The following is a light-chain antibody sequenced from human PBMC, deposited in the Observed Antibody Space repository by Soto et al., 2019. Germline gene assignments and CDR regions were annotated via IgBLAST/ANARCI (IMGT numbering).Light chain of an antibody. J-gene: IGLJ3*02. CDR1: SNDVGGYNY. CDR3: SSYASSSTWL. V-gene: IGLV2-14*01. CDR2: EVS. Sequence: QSALTQPASVSGSPGQSITISCTGTSNDVGGYNYVSWYQQHPGKAPKLMIYEVSLRPLGVSNRFSGSRSDNTASLTISGLQAEDEAHYYCSSYASSSTWLFGGGTKLTVL.